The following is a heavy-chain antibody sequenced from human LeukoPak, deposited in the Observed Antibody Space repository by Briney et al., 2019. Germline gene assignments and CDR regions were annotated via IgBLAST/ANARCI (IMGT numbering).Heavy chain of an antibody. Sequence: SETLFLTCTVSGASISTSYWYWIRQPPGKGLEWIGYIHYSGDINYNPSLKSRVTISAYTSKNQLSLKLSSVTAADTAVYYCARVGCSGGSCYPDYWGQGTLVTVSS. J-gene: IGHJ4*02. CDR2: IHYSGDI. D-gene: IGHD2-15*01. CDR1: GASISTSY. CDR3: ARVGCSGGSCYPDY. V-gene: IGHV4-59*01.